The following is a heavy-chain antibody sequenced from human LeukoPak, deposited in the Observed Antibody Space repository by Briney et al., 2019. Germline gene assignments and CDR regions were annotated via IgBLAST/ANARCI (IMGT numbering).Heavy chain of an antibody. J-gene: IGHJ3*02. CDR1: GGTFSSYA. V-gene: IGHV1-69*05. CDR3: ARVHGYAFDI. CDR2: IIPIFGTA. Sequence: SVKVSCEASGGTFSSYAISWVRQAPGQGLEWMGGIIPIFGTANYAQKFQGRVTITTDESTSTAYMELSSLRSEDTAVYYCARVHGYAFDIWGQGTMVTVSS.